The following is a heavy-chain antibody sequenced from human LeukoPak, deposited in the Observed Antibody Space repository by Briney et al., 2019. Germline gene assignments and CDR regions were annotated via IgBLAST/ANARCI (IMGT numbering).Heavy chain of an antibody. CDR1: GGSISSYY. Sequence: SETLSLTCTVSGGSISSYYWSWIRQPPGKGLEWIGYIYYSGSTYYNPSLKSRVTISVDTSKNQFSLKLSSVTAADTAVYYCARETTVVDYGMDVWGQGTTVTVSS. J-gene: IGHJ6*02. D-gene: IGHD4-11*01. CDR3: ARETTVVDYGMDV. V-gene: IGHV4-59*12. CDR2: IYYSGST.